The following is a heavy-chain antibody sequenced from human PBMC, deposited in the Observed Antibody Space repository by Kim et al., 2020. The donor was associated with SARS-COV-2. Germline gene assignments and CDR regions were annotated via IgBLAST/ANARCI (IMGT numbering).Heavy chain of an antibody. CDR2: INHSGST. D-gene: IGHD2-15*01. CDR3: ARGRGGITVVTRGFGYYYYYGMDV. CDR1: GGSFSGYY. V-gene: IGHV4-34*01. Sequence: SETLSLTCAVYGGSFSGYYWSWIRQPPGKGLEWIGEINHSGSTNYNPSLKSRVTISVDTSKNQFSRRLRSVTAADTAVYYCARGRGGITVVTRGFGYYYYYGMDVWGQGTTVTVSS. J-gene: IGHJ6*02.